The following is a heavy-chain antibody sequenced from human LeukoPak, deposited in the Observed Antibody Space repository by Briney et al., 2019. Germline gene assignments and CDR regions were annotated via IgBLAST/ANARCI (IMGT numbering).Heavy chain of an antibody. CDR2: IHRSGSP. V-gene: IGHV4-4*02. J-gene: IGHJ4*02. Sequence: SETPSLTCTVSLDSTTSNFWSWVRQPPGKGLEWIGEIHRSGSPNYNPSLQSRVTISIDRSRDQIALELSSVTAADTAVYYCARGRTVLLWFGASPASDYWGQGTLVTVSS. CDR1: LDSTTSNF. D-gene: IGHD3-10*01. CDR3: ARGRTVLLWFGASPASDY.